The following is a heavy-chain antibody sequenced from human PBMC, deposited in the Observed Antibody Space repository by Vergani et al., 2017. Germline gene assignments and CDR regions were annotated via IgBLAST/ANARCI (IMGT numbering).Heavy chain of an antibody. J-gene: IGHJ1*01. CDR2: IVVGSGNT. D-gene: IGHD3-22*01. CDR3: ARGYDSSGYYPPAEYFQH. Sequence: QMQLVQSGPEVKKPGTSVKVSCKASGFTFTSSAVQWVRQARGQRLEWIGWIVVGSGNTNYAQKFQGRVTITADKSTSTAYMELSSLRSEDTAVYYCARGYDSSGYYPPAEYFQHWGQGTLVTVSS. CDR1: GFTFTSSA. V-gene: IGHV1-58*01.